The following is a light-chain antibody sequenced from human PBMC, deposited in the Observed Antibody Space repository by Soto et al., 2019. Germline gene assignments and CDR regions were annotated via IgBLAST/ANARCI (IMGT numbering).Light chain of an antibody. CDR2: DDS. Sequence: SYELTQPPSVSVAPGQTARITCGGNNIGSKSVHWYQQRPGQAPVPVVHDDSDRPSGIPERFSGSNSENTATLTITRVEAVDEADYYCQVWDTSNDHVVFGGGTKLTVL. J-gene: IGLJ2*01. CDR1: NIGSKS. V-gene: IGLV3-21*02. CDR3: QVWDTSNDHVV.